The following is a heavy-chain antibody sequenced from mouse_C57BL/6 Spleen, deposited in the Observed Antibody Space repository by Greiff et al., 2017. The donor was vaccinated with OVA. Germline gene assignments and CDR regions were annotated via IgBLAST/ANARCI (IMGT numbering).Heavy chain of an antibody. Sequence: QVQLKQSGAELVRPGTSVKVSCKASGYAFTNYLIEWVKQRPGQGLEWIGVINPGSGGTNYNEKFKGKATLTADKSSSTAYMQLSSLTSEDSAVYCCARKSPRGFDYWGQGTTLTVSS. J-gene: IGHJ2*01. CDR2: INPGSGGT. V-gene: IGHV1-54*01. CDR1: GYAFTNYL. CDR3: ARKSPRGFDY.